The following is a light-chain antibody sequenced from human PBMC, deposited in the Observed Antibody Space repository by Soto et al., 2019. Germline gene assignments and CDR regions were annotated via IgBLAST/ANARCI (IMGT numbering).Light chain of an antibody. Sequence: DIQMTQSPSTLSASVGDRVTVTCRASQSISSWLAWYQQKAGKAPKLLIYKASALESGVPSRFSGSGSGTEFTLTISSLEHEDFETYYCQHYNTYPWTLGQGTTVDIK. J-gene: IGKJ1*01. CDR1: QSISSW. CDR3: QHYNTYPWT. V-gene: IGKV1-5*03. CDR2: KAS.